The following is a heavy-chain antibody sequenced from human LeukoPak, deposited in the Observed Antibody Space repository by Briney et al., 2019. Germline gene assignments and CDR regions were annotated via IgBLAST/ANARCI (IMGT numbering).Heavy chain of an antibody. J-gene: IGHJ3*02. CDR1: GGTFSSYA. D-gene: IGHD2-2*01. Sequence: ASVKVSCKASGGTFSSYAISWVRQAPGQGLEWMGGIIPIFGTANYAQKFQGRVTITTDESTSTAYMELSILRSEDTAVYYCARRQYCSSTSCYGVEGAFDIWGQGTMVTVSS. CDR2: IIPIFGTA. V-gene: IGHV1-69*05. CDR3: ARRQYCSSTSCYGVEGAFDI.